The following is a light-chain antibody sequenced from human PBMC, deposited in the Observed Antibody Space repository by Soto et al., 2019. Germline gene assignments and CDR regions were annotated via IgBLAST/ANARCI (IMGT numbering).Light chain of an antibody. Sequence: ETVMRQSPATLSVSPGERATLSCRASQSVNSNLAWYQQKLGQAPRVLIFGASTRATGIPARFSGSGSGTEFSLTINSLQSEDFAVYYCQEYNTWPWTFGQGTKVE. CDR1: QSVNSN. CDR2: GAS. CDR3: QEYNTWPWT. J-gene: IGKJ1*01. V-gene: IGKV3-15*01.